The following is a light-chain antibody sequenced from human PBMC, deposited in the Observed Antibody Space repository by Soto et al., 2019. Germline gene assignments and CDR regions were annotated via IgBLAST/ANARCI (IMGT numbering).Light chain of an antibody. V-gene: IGLV2-14*01. CDR2: GVS. J-gene: IGLJ1*01. Sequence: QSALTQPASVSGSPGQSITISCTGTSSDVGAYNYVSWYQQLPGKAPKLMIYGVSNRPSGVSNRFSGSKSGNTASLTISGLQADDEADYYCSTHTTSGALQVFGTGTKLTVL. CDR1: SSDVGAYNY. CDR3: STHTTSGALQV.